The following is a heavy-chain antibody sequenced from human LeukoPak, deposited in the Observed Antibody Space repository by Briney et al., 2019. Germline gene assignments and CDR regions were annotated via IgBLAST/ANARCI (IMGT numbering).Heavy chain of an antibody. CDR1: GGSISSYY. CDR3: AREYCSGGSCQWGY. D-gene: IGHD2-15*01. J-gene: IGHJ4*02. V-gene: IGHV4-59*01. Sequence: SETLSLTCTVSGGSISSYYWSWIRQPPGKGLEWIGYIYYSGSTNYNPSLKSRVTISVDTSKNQFSLKLSSVTAADTAVYYCAREYCSGGSCQWGYWGQGTLVTVSS. CDR2: IYYSGST.